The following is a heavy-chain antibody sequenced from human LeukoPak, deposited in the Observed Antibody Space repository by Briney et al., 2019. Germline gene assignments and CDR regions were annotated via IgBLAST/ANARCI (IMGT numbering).Heavy chain of an antibody. Sequence: SETLSLTCAVYGGSFSGYYWSWIRQPPGKGLEWIGEINHSGSTNYNPSLKSRVTIPVDTSKNQFSLKVSSVTAADTALYYCARGSETTGNNWFDPWGQGTLVTVSS. D-gene: IGHD1-1*01. CDR3: ARGSETTGNNWFDP. J-gene: IGHJ5*02. CDR2: INHSGST. V-gene: IGHV4-34*01. CDR1: GGSFSGYY.